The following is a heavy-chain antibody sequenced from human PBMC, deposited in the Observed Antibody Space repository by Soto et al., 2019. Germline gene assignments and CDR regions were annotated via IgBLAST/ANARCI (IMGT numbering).Heavy chain of an antibody. CDR3: DRDEHVEGMDV. D-gene: IGHD2-15*01. V-gene: IGHV3-33*01. CDR2: IWYDGSNK. J-gene: IGHJ6*02. Sequence: PGGSLRLSCAASGFTFSSYGMHWVRQAPGKGLEWVAVIWYDGSNKYYADSVKGRFTISRDNSKNTLYLQMNSLRAEDTAVYYCDRDEHVEGMDVWGQGTTFTVSS. CDR1: GFTFSSYG.